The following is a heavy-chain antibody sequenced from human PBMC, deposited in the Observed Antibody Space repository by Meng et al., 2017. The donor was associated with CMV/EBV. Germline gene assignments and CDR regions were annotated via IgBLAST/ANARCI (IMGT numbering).Heavy chain of an antibody. V-gene: IGHV3-21*01. D-gene: IGHD2-2*01. CDR3: ARDLKPDIVVVPAAYYFDY. CDR2: ISSSSSYI. Sequence: FSSYSMTWVRQAPGKGLEWVSSISSSSSYIYYADSVKGRFTISRDNAKNSLYLQMNSLRAEDTAVYYCARDLKPDIVVVPAAYYFDYWGQGTLVTVSS. J-gene: IGHJ4*02. CDR1: FSSYS.